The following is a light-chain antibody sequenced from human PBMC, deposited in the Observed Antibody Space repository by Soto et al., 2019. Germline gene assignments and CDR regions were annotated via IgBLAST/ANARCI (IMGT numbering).Light chain of an antibody. Sequence: EIVMTQSPATLSVSPGDRATLSCRASQSVGSNLAWYQQKIGQAPRLLIYGASTRATGIPARFSGSGSGTEFTLTISSLQSEDFAVYYCHQYNNWPRTFGQGTKVEIK. V-gene: IGKV3-15*01. CDR2: GAS. CDR1: QSVGSN. CDR3: HQYNNWPRT. J-gene: IGKJ1*01.